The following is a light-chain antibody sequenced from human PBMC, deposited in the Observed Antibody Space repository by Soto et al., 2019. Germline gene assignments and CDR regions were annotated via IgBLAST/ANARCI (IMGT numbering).Light chain of an antibody. Sequence: QSALTQPASVSGSPGQSITISCTGSTNDVGGYNYVSWYRQHPGEVPELMIYDVSNRPSGVSDRFSGSKSGNTASLTISGLQAEDEADYYCSSYTSSVTLVFGGGTKLTVL. CDR3: SSYTSSVTLV. J-gene: IGLJ3*02. V-gene: IGLV2-14*01. CDR2: DVS. CDR1: TNDVGGYNY.